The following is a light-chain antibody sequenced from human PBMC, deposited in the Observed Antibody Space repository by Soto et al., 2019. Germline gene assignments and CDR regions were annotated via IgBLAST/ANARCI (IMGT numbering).Light chain of an antibody. CDR3: QQYNNWPFT. CDR1: QSVSSN. CDR2: GAS. V-gene: IGKV3-15*01. J-gene: IGKJ5*01. Sequence: EIVMTQSPATLSVSPGERATLSCRASQSVSSNLVWYQQKPGQAPRLLIYGASTRATGIPARFSGSGSGTEFTLTISSLQSEDFAVYYCQQYNNWPFTFSQGTRLEMK.